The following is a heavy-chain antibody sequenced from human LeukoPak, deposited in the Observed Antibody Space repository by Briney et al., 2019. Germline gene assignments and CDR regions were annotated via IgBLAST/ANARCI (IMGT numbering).Heavy chain of an antibody. CDR1: GYTFTSYY. CDR2: INPSGGST. CDR3: ARGAAAGTGWGYYMDV. V-gene: IGHV1-46*01. J-gene: IGHJ6*03. Sequence: ASVKVSCKTSGYTFTSYYMHWVRQAPGQGLEWMGIINPSGGSTSYAQKFQGRVTMTRDMSTSTVYVELSSLRSEDTAVYYCARGAAAGTGWGYYMDVWGKGTTVTVSS. D-gene: IGHD6-13*01.